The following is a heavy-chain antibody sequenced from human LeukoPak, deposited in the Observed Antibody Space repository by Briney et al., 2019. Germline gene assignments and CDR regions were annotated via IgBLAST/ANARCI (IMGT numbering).Heavy chain of an antibody. Sequence: ASVKVSCKASGYTFTSYGISWVRQAPGQGLEWMGWISAYNGNTNYAQKLQGRVTMTTDTSTSTAYMELSSLRSEDTAVYYCASTVGNYGLNYYYYMDVWGKGTTVTVSS. D-gene: IGHD4-11*01. CDR2: ISAYNGNT. J-gene: IGHJ6*03. V-gene: IGHV1-18*01. CDR3: ASTVGNYGLNYYYYMDV. CDR1: GYTFTSYG.